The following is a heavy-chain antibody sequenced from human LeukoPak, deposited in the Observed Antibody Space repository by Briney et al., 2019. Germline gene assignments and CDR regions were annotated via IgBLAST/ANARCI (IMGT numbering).Heavy chain of an antibody. CDR2: IDPSDSYT. CDR3: ARRCSSTSCPFDY. CDR1: GYSFTSYW. Sequence: GESLKISCKGSGYSFTSYWISWVRQMPGKGLEWMGRIDPSDSYTNYSPSFQGHVTISADKSISTAYLQWSSLKASDIAMYYCARRCSSTSCPFDYWGQGTLVTVSS. J-gene: IGHJ4*02. D-gene: IGHD2-2*01. V-gene: IGHV5-10-1*01.